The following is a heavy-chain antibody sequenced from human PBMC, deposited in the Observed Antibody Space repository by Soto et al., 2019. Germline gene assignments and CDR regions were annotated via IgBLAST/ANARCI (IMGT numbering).Heavy chain of an antibody. Sequence: SETLSLICSVSGAALNSGNYYWSWIRQVPGKGLEWIGHIYVTGAVDYNPSLRDRITISQDTSERQFSLNLRLVTAADTAVYYCARLRIATNNYKWFDPWGQGTLVTVSS. CDR2: IYVTGAV. V-gene: IGHV4-31*03. D-gene: IGHD2-21*01. CDR3: ARLRIATNNYKWFDP. CDR1: GAALNSGNYY. J-gene: IGHJ5*02.